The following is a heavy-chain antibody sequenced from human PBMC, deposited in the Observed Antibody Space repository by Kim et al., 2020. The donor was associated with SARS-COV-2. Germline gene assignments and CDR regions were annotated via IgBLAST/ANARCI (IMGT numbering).Heavy chain of an antibody. Sequence: ASVKVSCKASGYTFTGYYMHWVRQAPGQGLEWMGRINPNSGGTNYAQKFQGRVTMTRDTSISTAYMEPSRLRSDDTAVYYCARDHSLRYFDWPPPVYWGQGTLVTVSS. V-gene: IGHV1-2*06. CDR1: GYTFTGYY. CDR3: ARDHSLRYFDWPPPVY. J-gene: IGHJ4*02. CDR2: INPNSGGT. D-gene: IGHD3-9*01.